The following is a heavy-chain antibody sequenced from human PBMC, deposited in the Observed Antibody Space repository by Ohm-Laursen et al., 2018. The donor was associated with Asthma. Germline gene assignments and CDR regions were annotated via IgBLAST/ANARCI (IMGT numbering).Heavy chain of an antibody. D-gene: IGHD3-22*01. J-gene: IGHJ4*02. V-gene: IGHV4-39*01. CDR3: GSRVEYDNSERHYFDH. CDR2: IHHTGKR. CDR1: GGSISSGRHY. Sequence: SDTLSLICTVSGGSISSGRHYWGWVRQPPGKGLESIGNIHHTGKRDYNPSLKSRVTISVDTSKNQFSLKLSSVTAADTAVYYCGSRVEYDNSERHYFDHWGQGSLVTVSS.